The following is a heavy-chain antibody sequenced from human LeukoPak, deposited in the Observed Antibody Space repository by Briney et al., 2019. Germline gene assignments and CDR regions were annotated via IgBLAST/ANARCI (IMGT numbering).Heavy chain of an antibody. CDR3: AKDTLIYSSSWGTFDY. D-gene: IGHD6-13*01. CDR1: GFTFGDYA. V-gene: IGHV3-49*04. CDR2: IRSKAYGGTT. J-gene: IGHJ4*02. Sequence: GGSLRLSCTASGFTFGDYAMSWVRQAPGKGLEWVGFIRSKAYGGTTEYAASVKGRFTISRDDSKNTLYLQMNSLRAEDTAVYYCAKDTLIYSSSWGTFDYWGQGTLVTVSS.